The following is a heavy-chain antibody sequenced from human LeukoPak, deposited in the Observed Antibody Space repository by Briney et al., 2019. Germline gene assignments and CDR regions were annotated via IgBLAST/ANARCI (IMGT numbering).Heavy chain of an antibody. V-gene: IGHV7-4-1*02. CDR2: INTNTGKP. J-gene: IGHJ4*02. D-gene: IGHD3-22*01. CDR3: ARDSWDYDDSSGYYQNY. Sequence: ASVKVSCKASGYTFTSYAMNWVRQAPGQGLEWMGWINTNTGKPMYAQGFTGRFVFSLDTSVSAAYLQITSLKAEDTALHYCARDSWDYDDSSGYYQNYWGQGTLVTVSS. CDR1: GYTFTSYA.